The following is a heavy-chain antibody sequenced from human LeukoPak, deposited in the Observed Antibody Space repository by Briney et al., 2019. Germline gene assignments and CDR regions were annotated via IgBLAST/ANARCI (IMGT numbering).Heavy chain of an antibody. D-gene: IGHD5-18*01. CDR1: GFTFSSYA. CDR2: ISYDGSNK. CDR3: ARDWPPRSSAMAPMLDY. V-gene: IGHV3-30*07. Sequence: PGRSLRLSCAASGFTFSSYAMHWVRQAPGKGLEWVAVISYDGSNKYYADSVKGRFTISRDNSKNTLYLQMNSLRAEDTAVYYCARDWPPRSSAMAPMLDYWGQGTLVTVSS. J-gene: IGHJ4*02.